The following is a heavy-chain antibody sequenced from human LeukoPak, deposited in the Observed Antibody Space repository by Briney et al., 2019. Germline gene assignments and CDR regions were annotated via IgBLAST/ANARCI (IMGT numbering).Heavy chain of an antibody. CDR2: IYYTGST. J-gene: IGHJ4*02. Sequence: PSETLSLTCTVSGGSINNYYWSWVRQPPGAGLEWLAYIYYTGSTNYNPSLKTRVTVSLDTSRNQVSLILSSVTAADTAVYYCARHRFGHLFDYWGQGTLVFVSS. CDR3: ARHRFGHLFDY. CDR1: GGSINNYY. V-gene: IGHV4-59*01. D-gene: IGHD3-16*01.